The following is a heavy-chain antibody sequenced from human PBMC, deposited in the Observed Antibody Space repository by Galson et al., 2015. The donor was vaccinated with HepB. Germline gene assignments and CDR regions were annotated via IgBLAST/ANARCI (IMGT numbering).Heavy chain of an antibody. CDR3: AINQWGPPIGGSSLLRKRRVYWYFDL. V-gene: IGHV3-23*01. CDR2: ISDSGDNT. Sequence: SLRLSCAASGFTFSSYSMNWVRQAPGKGLEWVSIISDSGDNTYYADSVKGRFTISRDNSKNTLSLQMNSLRAEDTAVYYCAINQWGPPIGGSSLLRKRRVYWYFDLWGRGTLVTVSS. CDR1: GFTFSSYS. D-gene: IGHD2-15*01. J-gene: IGHJ2*01.